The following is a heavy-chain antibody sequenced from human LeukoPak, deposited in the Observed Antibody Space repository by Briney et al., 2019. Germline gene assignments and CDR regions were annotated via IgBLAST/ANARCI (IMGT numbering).Heavy chain of an antibody. D-gene: IGHD4/OR15-4a*01. CDR1: GFTFDDYG. CDR2: INWNGGST. Sequence: GGSLRLSCAASGFTFDDYGLSWVRQAPGKGLEWVSTINWNGGSTGYADSVKGRFTISRDNAKNSLYLQMNSLRAEDTALYYCARGLGAGYYYYYMDVWGKGTRSPSP. J-gene: IGHJ6*03. V-gene: IGHV3-20*04. CDR3: ARGLGAGYYYYYMDV.